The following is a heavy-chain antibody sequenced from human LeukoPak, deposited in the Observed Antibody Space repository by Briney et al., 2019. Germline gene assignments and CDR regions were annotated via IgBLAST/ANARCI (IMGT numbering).Heavy chain of an antibody. CDR2: ISGSGGST. V-gene: IGHV3-23*01. Sequence: PGGSLRLSCAASGFTFSSYAISWVRQAPGKGLEWVSAISGSGGSTYYADSVKGRFTISRDNSKNTLYLQMNSLRAEDTAVYYCAKDCKVGPDVYLGGSCEEKFDYWGQGTLVTVSS. D-gene: IGHD2-15*01. J-gene: IGHJ4*02. CDR1: GFTFSSYA. CDR3: AKDCKVGPDVYLGGSCEEKFDY.